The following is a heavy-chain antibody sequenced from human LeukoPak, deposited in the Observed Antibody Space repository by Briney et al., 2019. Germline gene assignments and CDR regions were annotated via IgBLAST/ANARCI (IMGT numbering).Heavy chain of an antibody. CDR1: GGSFSGYY. J-gene: IGHJ4*02. CDR3: AKDTVDTAMDPGGFDY. Sequence: PSETLSLTCAVYGGSFSGYYWSWIRQPPGKGLEWIGEINHSGSTNYNPSLKSRVTISVDTSKNQFSLKLSSVTAADTAVYYCAKDTVDTAMDPGGFDYWGQGTLVTVSS. D-gene: IGHD5-18*01. V-gene: IGHV4-34*01. CDR2: INHSGST.